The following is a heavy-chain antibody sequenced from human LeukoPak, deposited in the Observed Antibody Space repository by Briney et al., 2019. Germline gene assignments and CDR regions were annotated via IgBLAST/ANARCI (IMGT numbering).Heavy chain of an antibody. CDR3: SKDHFERGSGWVSGY. CDR1: GFTFTSFS. Sequence: RGSLRPSCAASGFTFTSFSMSWVRQAPGKGLEWVSSIGFSGGTTYYADSVKGRFTISRDSSKNTVYLQMNSLRADDTAVYYCSKDHFERGSGWVSGYWGQGTLVTVAS. CDR2: IGFSGGTT. V-gene: IGHV3-23*01. J-gene: IGHJ4*02. D-gene: IGHD6-19*01.